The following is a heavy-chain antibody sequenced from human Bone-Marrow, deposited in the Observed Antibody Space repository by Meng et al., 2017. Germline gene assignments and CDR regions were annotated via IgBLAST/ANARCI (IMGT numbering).Heavy chain of an antibody. CDR2: IYPGDSDT. J-gene: IGHJ5*02. CDR1: GYSFTSYW. CDR3: ARLIVYYDSSGYYYDLGLNWFDP. Sequence: GESLKISCKGSGYSFTSYWIGWVRQMPGKGLEWMGIIYPGDSDTRYSPSFQGQVPISADKSISTAYLQWSSLKASDTAMYYCARLIVYYDSSGYYYDLGLNWFDPWGQGTLVTVSS. D-gene: IGHD3-22*01. V-gene: IGHV5-51*01.